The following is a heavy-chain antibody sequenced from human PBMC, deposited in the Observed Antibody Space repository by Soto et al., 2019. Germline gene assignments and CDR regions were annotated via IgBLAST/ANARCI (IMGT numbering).Heavy chain of an antibody. CDR3: TRVTARPNDY. D-gene: IGHD5-18*01. CDR1: GFTFSGSA. Sequence: GGSLRLSCAASGFTFSGSAMHWVRQASGKGLEWVGRIRSKANSYATAYAASVKGRFTISRDDSKNTAYLQMNSLKTEDTAVYYCTRVTARPNDYWGQGTLVTVSS. J-gene: IGHJ4*02. V-gene: IGHV3-73*01. CDR2: IRSKANSYAT.